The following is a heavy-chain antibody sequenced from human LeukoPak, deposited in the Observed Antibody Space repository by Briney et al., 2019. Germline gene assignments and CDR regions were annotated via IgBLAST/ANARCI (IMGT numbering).Heavy chain of an antibody. V-gene: IGHV4-61*02. J-gene: IGHJ1*01. CDR2: IYTSGSI. Sequence: PSETLSLTCTVSGGSISSGSYYWSWIRQPAGKGPEWIGRIYTSGSINYNPSLKSRVTISVDTSKNQFSLKLSSVTAADTAVYYCARAQYCSSTSCGAGGFQHWGQGTLVTVSS. CDR1: GGSISSGSYY. D-gene: IGHD2-2*01. CDR3: ARAQYCSSTSCGAGGFQH.